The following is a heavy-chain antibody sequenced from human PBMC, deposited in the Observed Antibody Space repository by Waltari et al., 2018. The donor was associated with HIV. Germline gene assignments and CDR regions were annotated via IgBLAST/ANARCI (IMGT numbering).Heavy chain of an antibody. Sequence: QVQRVESGGGVVQPGTSLTLSVAVSGFTCSIFAIHWVRHSPGKRLEWLSVFWSDGGEISDADSVKGRFTISKDSSQKTLYLHLTSLSAEDTALYYCARGYSSSRWIPLYHWGRGTLVTVSS. CDR3: ARGYSSSRWIPLYH. J-gene: IGHJ4*02. D-gene: IGHD6-6*01. CDR1: GFTCSIFA. CDR2: FWSDGGEI. V-gene: IGHV3-33*01.